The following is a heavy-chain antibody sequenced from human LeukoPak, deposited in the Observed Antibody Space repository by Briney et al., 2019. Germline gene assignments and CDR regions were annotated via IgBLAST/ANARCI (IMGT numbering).Heavy chain of an antibody. V-gene: IGHV1-2*02. CDR1: GYTFTGYY. Sequence: ASVKVSCKASGYTFTGYYLQWVRQAPGQGLEWMGWFNPSSGGTNYAQRFQGRVTMTRDTSISTAYMELSRLRSDDTAVYYCAREGYYDSSGYHPARWFDPWGQGALVTVSS. CDR3: AREGYYDSSGYHPARWFDP. CDR2: FNPSSGGT. D-gene: IGHD3-22*01. J-gene: IGHJ5*02.